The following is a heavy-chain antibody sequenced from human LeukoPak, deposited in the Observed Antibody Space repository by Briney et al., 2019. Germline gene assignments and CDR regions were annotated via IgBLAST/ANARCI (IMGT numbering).Heavy chain of an antibody. J-gene: IGHJ4*02. CDR1: GFTFSSYG. Sequence: GGSLRLSCAASGFTFSSYGMHWVRQAPGKGPEGVAFIRYDGSNKYYADSVKGRFTISRDNSKNTLYLQMNSLRAEDTAVYYCAKGGYSSSWYGVGYWGQGTLVTVSS. CDR2: IRYDGSNK. V-gene: IGHV3-30*02. D-gene: IGHD6-13*01. CDR3: AKGGYSSSWYGVGY.